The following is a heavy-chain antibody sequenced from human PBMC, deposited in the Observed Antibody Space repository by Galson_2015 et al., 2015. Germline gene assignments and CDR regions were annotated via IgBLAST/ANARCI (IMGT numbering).Heavy chain of an antibody. CDR1: GFTFSSYW. Sequence: SLRLSCAVSGFTFSSYWMHWVRQAPGKGLVWVSRINSDGSDTTYADSVKGLFTISRNNAKNTLFLQMNGLRAEDTAVYYCARVRQTDGLLDYWGQGTLVTVSS. V-gene: IGHV3-74*01. D-gene: IGHD2-15*01. J-gene: IGHJ4*02. CDR2: INSDGSDT. CDR3: ARVRQTDGLLDY.